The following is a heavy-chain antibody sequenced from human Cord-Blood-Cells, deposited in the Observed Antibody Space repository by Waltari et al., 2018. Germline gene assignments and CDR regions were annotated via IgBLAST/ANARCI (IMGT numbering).Heavy chain of an antibody. V-gene: IGHV4-39*01. D-gene: IGHD1-26*01. Sequence: QLQLQESGPGLVKPSETLSLTCTVSGGSISSSSYYWGWIRQPPGKGLGVLGSIYYSGSTYYNPSLKSRVTISVDTSKNQFSLKLSSVTAADTAVYYCARLVVVGATTAYFDYWGQGTLVTVSS. J-gene: IGHJ4*02. CDR2: IYYSGST. CDR3: ARLVVVGATTAYFDY. CDR1: GGSISSSSYY.